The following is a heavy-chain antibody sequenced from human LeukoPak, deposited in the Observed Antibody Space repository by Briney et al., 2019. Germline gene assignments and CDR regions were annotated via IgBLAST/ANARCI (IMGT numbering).Heavy chain of an antibody. CDR3: ARVSGSLDY. CDR2: ISSSGSTI. D-gene: IGHD1-26*01. V-gene: IGHV3-48*03. CDR1: GFTFSSYE. J-gene: IGHJ4*02. Sequence: GGSLRLSCAASGFTFSSYEMNWVRQAPGRGLEWVSYISSSGSTIYYADSVKGRFTISRDNAKNSLYLQMNSLRAEDTAVYYCARVSGSLDYCGQGTLVTVSS.